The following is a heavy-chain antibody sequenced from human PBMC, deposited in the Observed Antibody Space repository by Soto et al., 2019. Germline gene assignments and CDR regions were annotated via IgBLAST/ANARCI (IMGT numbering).Heavy chain of an antibody. CDR2: INHSGST. CDR1: GGSISSYY. D-gene: IGHD2-8*01. CDR3: ARRALYCTNGVCYRFDY. J-gene: IGHJ4*02. V-gene: IGHV4-34*01. Sequence: PSETLSLTCTVSGGSISSYYWSWIRQPPGKGLEWIGEINHSGSTNYNPSLKSRVTISVDTSKNQFSLKLSSVTAADTAVYYCARRALYCTNGVCYRFDYWGQGTLVTVSS.